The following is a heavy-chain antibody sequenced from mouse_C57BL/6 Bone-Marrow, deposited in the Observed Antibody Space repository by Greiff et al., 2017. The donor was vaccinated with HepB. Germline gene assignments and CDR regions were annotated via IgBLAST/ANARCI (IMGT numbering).Heavy chain of an antibody. V-gene: IGHV1-7*01. J-gene: IGHJ4*01. CDR3: ANSNYRRGAMDY. CDR2: INPSSGYT. D-gene: IGHD2-5*01. CDR1: GYTFTSYW. Sequence: QVQLQQPGAELVKPGASVKLSCKASGYTFTSYWMHWVKQRPGQGLEWIGYINPSSGYTKYNQKFKDKATLTADKSSSTAYMQLSSLTYEDSAVYYCANSNYRRGAMDYWGQGTSVTVSS.